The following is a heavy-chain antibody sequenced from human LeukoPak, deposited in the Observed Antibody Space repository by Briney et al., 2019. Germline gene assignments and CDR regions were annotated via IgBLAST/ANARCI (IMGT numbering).Heavy chain of an antibody. CDR3: AREGLRWNDDLGYFDY. CDR1: GFTFSSYA. D-gene: IGHD1-1*01. CDR2: ISYDGSNK. V-gene: IGHV3-30*04. Sequence: PGGSLRLSCAASGFTFSSYAMHWVRQAPGKELEWVALISYDGSNKYYADSVKGRFTISRDNSKNTLYLQMNSLRAEDTAVYYCAREGLRWNDDLGYFDYWGQGTLVTVSS. J-gene: IGHJ4*02.